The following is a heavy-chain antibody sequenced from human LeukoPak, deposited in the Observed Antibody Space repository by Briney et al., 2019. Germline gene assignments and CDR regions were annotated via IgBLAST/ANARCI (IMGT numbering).Heavy chain of an antibody. CDR1: GFTFDDYA. CDR3: ARGFTSSSSTSSFNF. J-gene: IGHJ4*02. V-gene: IGHV3-9*01. CDR2: ISWNSDNI. D-gene: IGHD2-2*01. Sequence: GGSLRLSCAASGFTFDDYAMHWVRQAPGKGLEWVSGISWNSDNIDYADSVKGRFTISRDNAKNSLFLQMNSLRAEDTALYYCARGFTSSSSTSSFNFWGQGTLVTVSS.